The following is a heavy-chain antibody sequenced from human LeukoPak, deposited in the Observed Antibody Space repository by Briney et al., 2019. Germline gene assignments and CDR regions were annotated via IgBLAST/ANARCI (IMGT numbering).Heavy chain of an antibody. V-gene: IGHV4-59*08. CDR1: GGSMSSYY. J-gene: IGHJ3*02. Sequence: SETLSLTCTVSGGSMSSYYWSWIRQPPGKGLEWIGYIYYSGSTNYNPSLKSRVTISVDTSKNQFSLKLSSVTAADTAVYYCASHVPDLRYFDWVYAFDIWGQGTMVTVSS. CDR2: IYYSGST. CDR3: ASHVPDLRYFDWVYAFDI. D-gene: IGHD3-9*01.